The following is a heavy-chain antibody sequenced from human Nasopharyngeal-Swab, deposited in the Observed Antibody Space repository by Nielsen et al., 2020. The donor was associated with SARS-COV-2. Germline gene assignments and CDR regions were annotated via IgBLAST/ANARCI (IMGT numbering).Heavy chain of an antibody. CDR3: AREMPPGRELDY. CDR2: ISSSSSYI. CDR1: GLTFSSYS. V-gene: IGHV3-21*01. D-gene: IGHD1-1*01. Sequence: GESLKISCAASGLTFSSYSMNWVRQAPGKGLEWVSSISSSSSYIYYADSVKGRFTISRDNAKNSLYLQMNSLRAEDTAVYYCAREMPPGRELDYWGQGTLVTVSS. J-gene: IGHJ4*02.